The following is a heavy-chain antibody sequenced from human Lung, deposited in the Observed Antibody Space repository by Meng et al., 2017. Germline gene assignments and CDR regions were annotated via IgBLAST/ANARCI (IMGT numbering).Heavy chain of an antibody. CDR3: ARGPTTMAHDFDY. J-gene: IGHJ4*02. CDR2: INHSGST. Sequence: HVHIQQWGAGLLKPPEHLSLTCVVSGGSFSDYYWSWIRQPPGKGLEWIGEINHSGSTNYNPSLESRATISVDTSQNNLSLKLSSVTAADSAVYYCARGPTTMAHDFDYWGQGTLVTVSS. D-gene: IGHD4-11*01. V-gene: IGHV4-34*01. CDR1: GGSFSDYY.